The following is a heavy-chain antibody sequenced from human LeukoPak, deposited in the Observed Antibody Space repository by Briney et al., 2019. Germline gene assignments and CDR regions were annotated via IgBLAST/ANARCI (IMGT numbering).Heavy chain of an antibody. CDR1: GFSFTSSA. J-gene: IGHJ4*02. CDR3: AKDYDLLTGALDY. D-gene: IGHD3-9*01. V-gene: IGHV3-23*01. Sequence: GGSLRLSCAASGFSFTSSAMGWVRQAPGKGLEWVSVIGDDGATTHYADSVRGRFTISRDNSKNTLSLQMTSLRAEDTAIYYCAKDYDLLTGALDYWGQGTLVTVSS. CDR2: IGDDGATT.